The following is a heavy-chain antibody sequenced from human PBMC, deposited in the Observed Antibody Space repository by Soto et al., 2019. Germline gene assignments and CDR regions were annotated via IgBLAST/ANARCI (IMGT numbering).Heavy chain of an antibody. CDR3: ARGGRGLRGAFDV. Sequence: QELLVESGGGVVQPGRSLRLSCAASGFTFSSFAMHWVRQAPGKGLEWVSVISFNGLSQFYPDSIRGRFTISRDNSKYPLYLQLDSLRPDDTAVYYCARGGRGLRGAFDVWGQGTEVSVS. J-gene: IGHJ3*01. CDR1: GFTFSSFA. D-gene: IGHD3-16*01. V-gene: IGHV3-30*03. CDR2: ISFNGLSQ.